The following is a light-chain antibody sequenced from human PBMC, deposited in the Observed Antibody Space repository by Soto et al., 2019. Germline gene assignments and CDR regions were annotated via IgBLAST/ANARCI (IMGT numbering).Light chain of an antibody. CDR1: QSVSNN. Sequence: EIVMTQSPATLSVSPGERATLSCRASQSVSNNLAWYQQKPGQTPRLLIYGASTRATGIPVRFSGSGSGTEFTLTISSLQSEDFAVYYCQQYNNWPPVTFGQGTQMEIK. V-gene: IGKV3-15*01. CDR3: QQYNNWPPVT. J-gene: IGKJ2*01. CDR2: GAS.